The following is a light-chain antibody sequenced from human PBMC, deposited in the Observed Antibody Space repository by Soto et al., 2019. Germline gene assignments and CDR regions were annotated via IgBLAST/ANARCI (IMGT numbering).Light chain of an antibody. Sequence: QSALTQPASVSGSPGQSITISCTGTSSDVGGYNYVSWYQQHSGKAPKLMIYEVSNRPSGVSNRFSGSKSGNTASLTISGLQAEVEADYYCSSYTSSSPHVVFGGGTKVTVL. V-gene: IGLV2-14*01. J-gene: IGLJ2*01. CDR3: SSYTSSSPHVV. CDR2: EVS. CDR1: SSDVGGYNY.